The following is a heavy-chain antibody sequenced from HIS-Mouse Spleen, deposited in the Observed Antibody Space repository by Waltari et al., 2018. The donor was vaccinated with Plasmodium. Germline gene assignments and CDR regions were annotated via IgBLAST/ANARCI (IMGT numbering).Heavy chain of an antibody. CDR2: INPNSGGK. CDR3: ARDKFAAGNFDY. Sequence: QVQLVQSGAEVKKPGASVKVSCKASGYTFTGYYMHWVRQAPGQGLEWRGWINPNSGGKHYAQKFQGRVTMTRDTSISTAYMELSRLRSDDTAVYYCARDKFAAGNFDYWGQGTLVTVSS. V-gene: IGHV1-2*02. J-gene: IGHJ4*02. D-gene: IGHD6-13*01. CDR1: GYTFTGYY.